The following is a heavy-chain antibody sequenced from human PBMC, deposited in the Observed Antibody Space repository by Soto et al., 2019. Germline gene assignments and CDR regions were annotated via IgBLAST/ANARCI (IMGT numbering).Heavy chain of an antibody. D-gene: IGHD2-21*02. J-gene: IGHJ5*02. CDR3: ARQYCGGDCYSGNWFGP. V-gene: IGHV4-61*01. Sequence: SETLSLTCPVSGGSVSSGSYYWSWIRQPPGKGLEWIGYIYYSGSTNYNPSLKSRVTISVDTSKNQFSLKLSSVTAADTAVYYCARQYCGGDCYSGNWFGPCGQGTLVTFPS. CDR2: IYYSGST. CDR1: GGSVSSGSYY.